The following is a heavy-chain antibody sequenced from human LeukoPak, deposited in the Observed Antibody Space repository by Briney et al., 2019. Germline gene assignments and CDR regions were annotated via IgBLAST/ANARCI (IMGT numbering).Heavy chain of an antibody. Sequence: ASVTVSCKASGYSFISSGISWVRQAPGQGLEWMGWISAYNGNTNYAQKLQGRVTMTTDTSTSTAYMELRSLRSDDTAVYYCARDVDSLLVTTDAFDIWGQGTMVTVSS. J-gene: IGHJ3*02. CDR1: GYSFISSG. CDR2: ISAYNGNT. V-gene: IGHV1-18*01. D-gene: IGHD5-18*01. CDR3: ARDVDSLLVTTDAFDI.